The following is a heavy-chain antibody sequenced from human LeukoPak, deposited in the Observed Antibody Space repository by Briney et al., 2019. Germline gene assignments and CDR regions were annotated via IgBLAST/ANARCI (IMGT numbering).Heavy chain of an antibody. CDR3: ARDLTSLSSGSYGGS. D-gene: IGHD1-26*01. CDR1: GFTVSSNY. J-gene: IGHJ5*02. Sequence: PGGSLRLSCAASGFTVSSNYMSWVRRTPGKGLEWVSVIYSGGSTYYADSVKGRFTISRDNSKNTLYLQMNSLRVEDTAVYYCARDLTSLSSGSYGGSWGQGTLVTVSS. V-gene: IGHV3-53*01. CDR2: IYSGGST.